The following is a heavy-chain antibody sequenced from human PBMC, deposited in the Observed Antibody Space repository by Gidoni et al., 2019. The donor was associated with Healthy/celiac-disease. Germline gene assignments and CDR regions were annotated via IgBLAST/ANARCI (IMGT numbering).Heavy chain of an antibody. D-gene: IGHD3-10*01. J-gene: IGHJ4*02. Sequence: QVQLQQWGAGLLKPSETLSLTCAVYGGSFSGYYWSWIRQPPGKGLEWIGEINHSGSTNYNPSLKSRVTISVDTYKNQFSLKLSSVTAADTAVYYCARMVRGVIIPENDYWGQGTLVTVSS. V-gene: IGHV4-34*01. CDR2: INHSGST. CDR1: GGSFSGYY. CDR3: ARMVRGVIIPENDY.